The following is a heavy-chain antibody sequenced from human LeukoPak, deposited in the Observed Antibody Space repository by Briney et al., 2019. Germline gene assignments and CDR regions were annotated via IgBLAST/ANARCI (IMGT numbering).Heavy chain of an antibody. CDR2: IKQDGSEK. CDR3: AKVTAVVPAAPFDY. V-gene: IGHV3-7*03. CDR1: GFTFSSYW. Sequence: GGSLRLSCAASGFTFSSYWMSWVRQAPGKGLEWVANIKQDGSEKYYVDSVKGRFTISRDNAKNSLYLQMNSLRAEDTAVYYCAKVTAVVPAAPFDYWGQGTLVTVSS. D-gene: IGHD2-2*01. J-gene: IGHJ4*02.